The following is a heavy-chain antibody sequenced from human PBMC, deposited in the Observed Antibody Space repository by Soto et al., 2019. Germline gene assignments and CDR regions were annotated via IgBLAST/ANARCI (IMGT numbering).Heavy chain of an antibody. J-gene: IGHJ6*02. Sequence: QVQLVQSGAEVKKPGSSVKVSCKSSGGTFSTYAISWVRQAPGQGLEWMGGIIPIFSTANYAQKFQGRVTITADESTTTGYMELISLRSEDTAVYYCARDEMVVATGSRTWHYYYGMDVWGQGTTVTVSS. CDR2: IIPIFSTA. V-gene: IGHV1-69*12. D-gene: IGHD2-15*01. CDR3: ARDEMVVATGSRTWHYYYGMDV. CDR1: GGTFSTYA.